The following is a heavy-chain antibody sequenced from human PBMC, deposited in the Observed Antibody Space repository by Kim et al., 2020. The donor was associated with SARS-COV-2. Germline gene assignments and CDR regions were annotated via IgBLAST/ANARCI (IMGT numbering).Heavy chain of an antibody. D-gene: IGHD3-22*01. J-gene: IGHJ4*02. Sequence: GGSLRLSCAASGFTFSSYGMHWVRQAPGKGLEWVAVIWYDGSNKYYADSVKGRFTISRDNSKNTLYLQMNSLRAEDTAVYYCARDAEGPVVVNYYFDYWGQGTLVTVSS. V-gene: IGHV3-33*01. CDR1: GFTFSSYG. CDR2: IWYDGSNK. CDR3: ARDAEGPVVVNYYFDY.